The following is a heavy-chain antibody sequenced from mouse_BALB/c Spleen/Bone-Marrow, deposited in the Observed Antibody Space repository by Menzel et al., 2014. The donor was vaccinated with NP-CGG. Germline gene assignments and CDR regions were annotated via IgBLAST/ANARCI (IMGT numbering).Heavy chain of an antibody. V-gene: IGHV4-1*02. Sequence: EVQLQESGGGLVQPGGSLKLSCAASGFDFSRYWMSWVRQAPGKGLEWIGEINPDSSTISYTPSLKDKFIISRDNAKNTLYLQMSKVRSEDTALYYCARLSYYGRFAYWGQGTLVTVSA. CDR1: GFDFSRYW. D-gene: IGHD1-1*01. CDR3: ARLSYYGRFAY. J-gene: IGHJ3*01. CDR2: INPDSSTI.